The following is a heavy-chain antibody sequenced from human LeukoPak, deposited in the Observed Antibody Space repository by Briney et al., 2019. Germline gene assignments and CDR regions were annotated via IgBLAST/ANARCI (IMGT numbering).Heavy chain of an antibody. CDR2: IYPGDSDT. J-gene: IGHJ4*02. D-gene: IGHD5-12*01. CDR3: ARTSGIVATTIDY. CDR1: GYSFTSYW. Sequence: GEPLKISCQGYGYSFTSYWIGWVRQMPWKGLEWMGIIYPGDSDTRYSPSFQGQVTISADKSISTAYLQWSSLKASDTAMYYCARTSGIVATTIDYWGQGTLVTVSS. V-gene: IGHV5-51*03.